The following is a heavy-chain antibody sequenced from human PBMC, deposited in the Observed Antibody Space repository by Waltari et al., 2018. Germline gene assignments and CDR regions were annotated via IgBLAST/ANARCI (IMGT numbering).Heavy chain of an antibody. Sequence: EVQLVESGGDLVQPGRSLRLACAASGFTFGASAIHWVRQAPGKGLEWVSGITWNSDNVDYADSVKGRFTVGRDNAKNSLYLRMNSLRTEDMALYYCAKGWSGTALGDAIDIWGQGTMVTVSS. CDR3: AKGWSGTALGDAIDI. CDR2: ITWNSDNV. V-gene: IGHV3-9*03. J-gene: IGHJ3*02. D-gene: IGHD3-10*02. CDR1: GFTFGASA.